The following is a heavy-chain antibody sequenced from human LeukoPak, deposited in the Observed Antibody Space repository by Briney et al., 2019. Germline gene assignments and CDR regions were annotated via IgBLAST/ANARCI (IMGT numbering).Heavy chain of an antibody. Sequence: PGGSLRLSCAASGFTFASYAMRWVRQAPGKGLEWVSSITNNGDTTYYADSVKGQFTISRDNSKNTLCLQMNSLRAEDTAVYYCARDEYGDYGCDRWGQGTLVTVSS. D-gene: IGHD4-17*01. CDR1: GFTFASYA. V-gene: IGHV3-23*01. J-gene: IGHJ5*02. CDR3: ARDEYGDYGCDR. CDR2: ITNNGDTT.